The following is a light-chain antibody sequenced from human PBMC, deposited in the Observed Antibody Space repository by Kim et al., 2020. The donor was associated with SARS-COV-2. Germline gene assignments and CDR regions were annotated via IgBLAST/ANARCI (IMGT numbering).Light chain of an antibody. CDR2: QDS. CDR3: QAWDSSTVV. CDR1: KLGDKY. J-gene: IGLJ2*01. V-gene: IGLV3-1*01. Sequence: SYELTQPPSVSVSPGQTASITCSGDKLGDKYACWYQQKPGQSPVLVLYQDSKRPSGIPARFSGSNSGNTATLTISGTQAMDEADYYCQAWDSSTVVFGGG.